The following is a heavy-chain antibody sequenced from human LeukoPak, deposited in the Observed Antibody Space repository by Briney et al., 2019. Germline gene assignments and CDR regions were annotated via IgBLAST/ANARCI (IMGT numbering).Heavy chain of an antibody. D-gene: IGHD2-21*01. V-gene: IGHV3-23*01. CDR3: AKHRTIARNCLYP. CDR2: ISGSGGST. J-gene: IGHJ5*02. Sequence: GGSLRLSCAASGFTFTTYAMYWVRQAPGKGLEWVSSISGSGGSTYYADSVKGRFTISRDNSKNTLYLQMNRLRAEDTAPYYCAKHRTIARNCLYPGGTGTLV. CDR1: GFTFTTYA.